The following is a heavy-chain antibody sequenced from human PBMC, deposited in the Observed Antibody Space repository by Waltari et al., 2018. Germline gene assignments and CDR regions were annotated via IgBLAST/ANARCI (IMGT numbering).Heavy chain of an antibody. V-gene: IGHV4-59*01. CDR1: GGSISSYY. CDR2: IYYSGST. Sequence: QVQLQESGPGLVKPSETLSLTCTVSGGSISSYYWSWIRQPPGKGLEWIGYIYYSGSTTYNPSLKSRVTISVDTSKNQFSLKLSSVTAADTAVYYCARGDSRFLYYYYYMDVWGKGTTVTISS. CDR3: ARGDSRFLYYYYYMDV. J-gene: IGHJ6*03. D-gene: IGHD3-3*01.